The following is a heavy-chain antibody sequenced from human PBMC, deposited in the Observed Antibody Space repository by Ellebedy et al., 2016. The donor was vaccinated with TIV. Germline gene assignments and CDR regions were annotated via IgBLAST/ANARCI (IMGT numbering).Heavy chain of an antibody. CDR2: VNHRGIF. CDR1: GGSFSSDY. CDR3: AKDYGDAQY. Sequence: MPSETLSLTCAVYGGSFSSDYWSWIRQAPGKGLEWFGEVNHRGIFNYNPSLKSRVTISVDTSKNQFFLKLSSVTAADTAVYYCAKDYGDAQYWGQGTPVTVSS. D-gene: IGHD4-17*01. V-gene: IGHV4-34*01. J-gene: IGHJ4*02.